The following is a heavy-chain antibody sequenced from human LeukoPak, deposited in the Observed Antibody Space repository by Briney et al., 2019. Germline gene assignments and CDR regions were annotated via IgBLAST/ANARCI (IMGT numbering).Heavy chain of an antibody. CDR3: ARRPDYGGTPTFDY. V-gene: IGHV3-66*01. J-gene: IGHJ4*02. CDR2: LYSGGST. Sequence: GGSLRLSCAASGLTVSSHYMSWGRQAPGKGLEWVSVLYSGGSTYYADSVKGRFTISRDNSKNTLYLQMNSLRVEDTAVYYCARRPDYGGTPTFDYWGQGTLVTVSS. D-gene: IGHD4-23*01. CDR1: GLTVSSHY.